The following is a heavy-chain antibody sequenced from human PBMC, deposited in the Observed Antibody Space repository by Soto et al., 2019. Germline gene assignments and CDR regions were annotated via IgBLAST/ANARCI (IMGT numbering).Heavy chain of an antibody. D-gene: IGHD3-3*01. CDR2: ITPGNGHT. CDR1: GYPFTSYY. V-gene: IGHV1-46*01. CDR3: ARGVDYDFWSGYDNYIEY. Sequence: ASVKVSSRASGYPFTSYYIHWVRLAPGQGVEWMGLITPGNGHTSYAQKFQGRVTMTRDTSASTAYMELSSLRSEDTAVYYCARGVDYDFWSGYDNYIEYWGQGTLVTVSS. J-gene: IGHJ4*02.